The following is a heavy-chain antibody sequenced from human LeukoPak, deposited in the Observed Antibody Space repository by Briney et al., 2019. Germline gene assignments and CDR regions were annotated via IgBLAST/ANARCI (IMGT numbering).Heavy chain of an antibody. CDR1: GFTFSSYA. CDR3: ARQQWLNSCSDY. J-gene: IGHJ4*02. V-gene: IGHV3-30-3*01. CDR2: ISYDGSNK. Sequence: GGSLRLSCAASGFTFSSYAMHWVRQAPGKGLEWVAVISYDGSNKYYADSVKGRFTISRDNSKNTLYLQMNSLRAEDTAVYYCARQQWLNSCSDYWGQGTLVTVPS. D-gene: IGHD6-19*01.